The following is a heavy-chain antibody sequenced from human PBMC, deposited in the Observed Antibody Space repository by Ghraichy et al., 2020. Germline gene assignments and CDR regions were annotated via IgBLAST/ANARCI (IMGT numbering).Heavy chain of an antibody. Sequence: LNISCSASGFTFSSYAMHWVRQAPGKGLEYVSAISSNGGSTYYADSVKGRFTISRDNSKNTLYLQMSSLRAEDTAVYYCVKIGAYYYYYMDVWGKGTTVTVSS. CDR1: GFTFSSYA. CDR3: VKIGAYYYYYMDV. J-gene: IGHJ6*03. CDR2: ISSNGGST. V-gene: IGHV3-64D*06.